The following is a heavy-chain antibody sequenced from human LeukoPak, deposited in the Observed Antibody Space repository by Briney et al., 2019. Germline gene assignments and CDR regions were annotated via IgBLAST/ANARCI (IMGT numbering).Heavy chain of an antibody. Sequence: GESLKISCKGSGYSFTSYWIGWVRQMPGKGLEWMGITYPGDSDTRYSPSFQGQVTISADKSISTAYLQWSSLKASDTAMYYCARGYGSGMNLVKLNYFDYWGQGTLVTVSS. D-gene: IGHD3-10*01. CDR1: GYSFTSYW. V-gene: IGHV5-51*01. CDR3: ARGYGSGMNLVKLNYFDY. CDR2: TYPGDSDT. J-gene: IGHJ4*02.